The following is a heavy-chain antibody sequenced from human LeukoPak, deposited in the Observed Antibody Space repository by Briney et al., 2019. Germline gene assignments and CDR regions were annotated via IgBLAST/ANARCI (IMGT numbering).Heavy chain of an antibody. V-gene: IGHV3-30-3*01. CDR3: ARDPRRKWELTRGPNWFDP. J-gene: IGHJ5*02. CDR2: ISYDGNSE. Sequence: GGSLRLSCAASGFPFSSYAMHWVRQAPGKGLEWVALISYDGNSEYYADSVKGRFTISRDNSKNTLYLPMNSLRAEDTAVYYCARDPRRKWELTRGPNWFDPWGQGTLVTVSS. D-gene: IGHD1-26*01. CDR1: GFPFSSYA.